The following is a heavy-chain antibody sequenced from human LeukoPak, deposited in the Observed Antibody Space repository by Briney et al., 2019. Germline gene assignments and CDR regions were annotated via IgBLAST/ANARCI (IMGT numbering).Heavy chain of an antibody. Sequence: GGSLRLSCAASGFTFSNAWMSWVRQAPGKGLEWVGRIKSKTDGGTTDYAAPVKGRFTISRDDSKNTLYLQMNSLKTEDTAVYYCTTLLNMYKVATVFDYWGQGTLVTVSS. CDR3: TTLLNMYKVATVFDY. D-gene: IGHD5-12*01. J-gene: IGHJ4*02. CDR2: IKSKTDGGTT. V-gene: IGHV3-15*01. CDR1: GFTFSNAW.